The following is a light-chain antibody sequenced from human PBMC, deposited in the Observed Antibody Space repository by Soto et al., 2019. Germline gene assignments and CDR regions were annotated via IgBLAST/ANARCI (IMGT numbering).Light chain of an antibody. V-gene: IGKV1-39*01. J-gene: IGKJ1*01. CDR2: AAS. CDR1: QSISTY. Sequence: DIQMTQSPSSLSASVGDRVTISCRASQSISTYLNWYQQKPGKAPRLLIYAASSVQTGVPPRFSGSGSGTYFTLTISSLRPEDIATYFCQQSNSAPPWTFGQGTKVDI. CDR3: QQSNSAPPWT.